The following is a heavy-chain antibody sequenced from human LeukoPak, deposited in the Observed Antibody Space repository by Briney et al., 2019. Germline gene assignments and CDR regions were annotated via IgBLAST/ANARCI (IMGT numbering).Heavy chain of an antibody. J-gene: IGHJ4*02. V-gene: IGHV3-7*01. CDR2: IKGDGSEK. CDR3: VQGGHFDF. CDR1: GFPFSTFW. D-gene: IGHD3-16*01. Sequence: GGSLRLSCVASGFPFSTFWITWGRQAPGEGLEWVANIKGDGSEKCYVDSVKGRFTISRDNTKNSIYLQMNRLTAEDTARYYCVQGGHFDFWGQGALVTVSS.